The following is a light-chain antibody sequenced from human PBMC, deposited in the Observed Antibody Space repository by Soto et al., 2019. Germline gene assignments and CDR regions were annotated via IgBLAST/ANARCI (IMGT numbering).Light chain of an antibody. CDR1: QGVGSW. V-gene: IGKV1-12*01. Sequence: DIQMTQSPSSVSAPVGDRVTITCRASQGVGSWLAWYQQKPGKAPKLLIFAASSLQSGVPSRFSGSGSGTDFTLTISSLQPEDVASYYCQQANSFPWTFGQGNEVEIK. CDR3: QQANSFPWT. CDR2: AAS. J-gene: IGKJ1*01.